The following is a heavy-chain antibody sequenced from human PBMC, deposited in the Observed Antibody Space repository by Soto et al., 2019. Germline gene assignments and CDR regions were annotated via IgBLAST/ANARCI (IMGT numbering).Heavy chain of an antibody. D-gene: IGHD6-19*01. Sequence: QVQLVESGGGVVQPGRSLRLSCAASGFTFSSYAMHWVRQAPGKGLEWVAVISYDGSNKYYADSVKGRFTISRDNSKNTLYLQMNSLRAEDTAVYYCARDRTPRVAGTYYFDSWGQGTLVTVSS. J-gene: IGHJ4*02. V-gene: IGHV3-30-3*01. CDR2: ISYDGSNK. CDR1: GFTFSSYA. CDR3: ARDRTPRVAGTYYFDS.